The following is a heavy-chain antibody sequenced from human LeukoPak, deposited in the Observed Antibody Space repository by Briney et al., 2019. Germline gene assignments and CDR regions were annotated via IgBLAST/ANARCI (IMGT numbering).Heavy chain of an antibody. CDR1: GFTFGDYA. CDR2: IRSKAYGGTT. CDR3: TRDSVLRGWYRPSWFDP. J-gene: IGHJ5*02. D-gene: IGHD6-19*01. V-gene: IGHV3-49*03. Sequence: GGSLRLSCTASGFTFGDYAMSWFRQAPGKGLEWVGFIRSKAYGGTTEYAASVKGRFIISRDDSKSIAYLQMNSLKTEDTAVYYCTRDSVLRGWYRPSWFDPWGQGTLVTVSS.